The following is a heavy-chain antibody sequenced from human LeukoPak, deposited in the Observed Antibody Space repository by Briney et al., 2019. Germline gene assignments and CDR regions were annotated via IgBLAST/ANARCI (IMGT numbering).Heavy chain of an antibody. CDR3: ARDRYYYDSSAWGAFDI. V-gene: IGHV4-4*07. D-gene: IGHD3-22*01. J-gene: IGHJ3*02. CDR2: LYVNGSP. CDR1: GDSISSAY. Sequence: SETLSLTCTVSGDSISSAYWGWIRQSAGKGLEYIGRLYVNGSPNSNPSLKSRVTMSLDTSKNQFSLKLSSVTAADTAVYYCARDRYYYDSSAWGAFDIWGEGTMVTVSS.